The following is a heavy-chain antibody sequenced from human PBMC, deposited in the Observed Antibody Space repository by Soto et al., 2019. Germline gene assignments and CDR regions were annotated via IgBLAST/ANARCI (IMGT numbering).Heavy chain of an antibody. J-gene: IGHJ5*02. CDR2: IYHSGST. D-gene: IGHD3-10*01. Sequence: QVQLQESGPGLVKPSGTLSLTCAVSGGSISSSNWWSWFRQPPAKGLEWIGEIYHSGSTNYNPSLKSRVTISVDKSKNQFSLKLSAVTAADTAVYSCAIGKLVLLWFGGFDPWGQGTLVTVSA. V-gene: IGHV4-4*02. CDR1: GGSISSSNW. CDR3: AIGKLVLLWFGGFDP.